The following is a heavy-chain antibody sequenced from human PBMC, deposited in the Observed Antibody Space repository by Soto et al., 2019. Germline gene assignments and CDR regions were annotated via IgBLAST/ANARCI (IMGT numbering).Heavy chain of an antibody. V-gene: IGHV2-26*01. Sequence: QVTLKESGPVLVKPTETLTLTCTVSGFSLSSPRMGVSWIRQPPGKALEWLAHIFSNDEKSYSTSLKSRLTIAKDTTKSLVVLTMTNMIPVDTATYHGARIGGVIIDLYDFDFWGQGTQVAVSS. CDR3: ARIGGVIIDLYDFDF. CDR2: IFSNDEK. D-gene: IGHD3-16*01. CDR1: GFSLSSPRMG. J-gene: IGHJ4*02.